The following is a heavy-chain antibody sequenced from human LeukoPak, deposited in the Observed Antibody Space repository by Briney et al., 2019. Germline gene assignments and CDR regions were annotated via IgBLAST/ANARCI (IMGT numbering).Heavy chain of an antibody. CDR3: AKDTGGSCYSAIAY. Sequence: AGGSLRPSCAASGFSFSTYAMSWVRQAPGKGLEWVSGICGNDGKTYYADSVKGRFTISRDNSKNTLHLQMNSLRAEDTALYYCAKDTGGSCYSAIAYWGQGALVTVST. J-gene: IGHJ4*02. CDR1: GFSFSTYA. V-gene: IGHV3-23*01. CDR2: ICGNDGKT. D-gene: IGHD2-15*01.